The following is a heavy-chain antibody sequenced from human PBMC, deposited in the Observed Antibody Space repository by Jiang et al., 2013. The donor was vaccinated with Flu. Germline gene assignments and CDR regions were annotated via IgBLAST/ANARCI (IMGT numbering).Heavy chain of an antibody. D-gene: IGHD4-17*01. J-gene: IGHJ6*02. CDR1: GGSISSYY. CDR2: IYYSGST. V-gene: IGHV4-59*01. CDR3: ARGMDYGDYLGQYYYYGMDV. Sequence: LLKPSETLSLTCTVSGGSISSYYWSWIRQPPGKGLEWIGYIYYSGSTNYNPSLKSRVTISVDTSKNQFSLKLSSVTAADTAVYYCARGMDYGDYLGQYYYYGMDVWGQGTTVTVSS.